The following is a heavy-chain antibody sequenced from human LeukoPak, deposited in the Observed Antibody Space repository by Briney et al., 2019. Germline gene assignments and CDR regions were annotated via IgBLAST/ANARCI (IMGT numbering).Heavy chain of an antibody. D-gene: IGHD6-6*01. J-gene: IGHJ3*02. Sequence: ASVKVSCKASGYTFTSYGISWVRQAPGQGLEWMGWISAYNGNTNYAQKLQGRVTMTRDTSTSRVYMEVSSLRSEDTAVYYCARDSNSGAFDIWGQGTMVTVSS. CDR2: ISAYNGNT. CDR1: GYTFTSYG. CDR3: ARDSNSGAFDI. V-gene: IGHV1-18*01.